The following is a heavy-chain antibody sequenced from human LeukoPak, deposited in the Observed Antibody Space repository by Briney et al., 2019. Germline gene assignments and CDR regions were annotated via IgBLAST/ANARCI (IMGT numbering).Heavy chain of an antibody. V-gene: IGHV3-74*03. CDR2: INPDGSIR. CDR3: AREARVGGALQY. CDR1: GLTFSTYW. Sequence: GGSLRLSCAASGLTFSTYWMHRVRQAPGQGLAWVARINPDGSIRTYANSVQGRVTISRDTAKDTLFLQMNSLRAEDTAVYYCAREARVGGALQYWGQGTPVTVSS. D-gene: IGHD1-26*01. J-gene: IGHJ4*02.